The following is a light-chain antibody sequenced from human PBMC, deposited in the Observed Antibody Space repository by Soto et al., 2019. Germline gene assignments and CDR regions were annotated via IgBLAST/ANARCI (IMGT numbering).Light chain of an antibody. Sequence: QSVLTQPASVSGSPGQSITVSCTGTSSDIGRYKFVSWFQQHPGKAPKLLIFEGTNRPSGVSNRFSGSKSGNTASLTISGLQAEVEAIYFCSSSTNTNTLVIFGGGTKVTVL. CDR1: SSDIGRYKF. CDR2: EGT. J-gene: IGLJ2*01. CDR3: SSSTNTNTLVI. V-gene: IGLV2-14*01.